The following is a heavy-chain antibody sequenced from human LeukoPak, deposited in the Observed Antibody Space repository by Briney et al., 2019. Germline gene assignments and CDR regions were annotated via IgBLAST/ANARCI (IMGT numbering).Heavy chain of an antibody. V-gene: IGHV4-4*02. CDR1: RGSISSPNW. D-gene: IGHD2-21*02. CDR3: ASRRTATALEGFDI. Sequence: SETLSLTCTVSRGSISSPNWWTWVRQPPGKGLEWIGEIFHSGSTSYNPSLMSRLTISIDRSRNQFSLNLTSVTAADTAVYYCASRRTATALEGFDIWGQGTMVTVSS. J-gene: IGHJ3*02. CDR2: IFHSGST.